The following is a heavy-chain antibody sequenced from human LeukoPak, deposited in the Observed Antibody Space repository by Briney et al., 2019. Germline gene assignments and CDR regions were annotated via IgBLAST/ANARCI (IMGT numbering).Heavy chain of an antibody. J-gene: IGHJ4*02. CDR3: AIAEYDSVTGYYQIMYHY. CDR2: ISAYNGNT. Sequence: ASVKVSCKASGYTFTSYGTSWLRQAPGQGGEWMGWISAYNGNTNYAQKLQGRVTRTTDTTTSTAYMELRSLRSHDAAVYYCAIAEYDSVTGYYQIMYHYWGQGTLVTVSS. D-gene: IGHD3-9*01. CDR1: GYTFTSYG. V-gene: IGHV1-18*01.